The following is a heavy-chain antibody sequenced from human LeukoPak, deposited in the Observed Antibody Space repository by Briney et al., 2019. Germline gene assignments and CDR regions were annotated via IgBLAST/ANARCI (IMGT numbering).Heavy chain of an antibody. CDR1: GFTFSSYA. V-gene: IGHV3-23*01. D-gene: IGHD3-3*01. CDR3: AKFGRITIFGVVDY. J-gene: IGHJ4*02. CDR2: ISGSGGST. Sequence: GGSLRLSCAAPGFTFSSYAMSSVRQAPGKGLEWVSAISGSGGSTYYADSVKGRFAISRDNSKNTLYLQMNSLRAEDTAVYYCAKFGRITIFGVVDYWGQGTLVTVSS.